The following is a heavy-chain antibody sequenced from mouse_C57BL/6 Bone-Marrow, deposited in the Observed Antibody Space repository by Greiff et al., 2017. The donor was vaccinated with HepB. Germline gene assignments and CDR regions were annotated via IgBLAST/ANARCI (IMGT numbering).Heavy chain of an antibody. D-gene: IGHD1-1*01. CDR2: INPNNGGT. V-gene: IGHV1-26*01. CDR1: GYTFTDYY. Sequence: EVKLQQSGPELVKPGASVKISCKASGYTFTDYYMNWVKQSPGKSLEWIGDINPNNGGTSYNQKFKGKATLTVDKSSSTAYMELRSLTSEDSAVYYCAMDYYCGSSPSFDYWGRGTGITVTA. J-gene: IGHJ2*03. CDR3: AMDYYCGSSPSFDY.